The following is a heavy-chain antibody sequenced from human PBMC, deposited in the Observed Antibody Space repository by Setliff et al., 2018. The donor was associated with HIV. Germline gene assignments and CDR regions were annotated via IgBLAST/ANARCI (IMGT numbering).Heavy chain of an antibody. V-gene: IGHV4-28*03. CDR1: GYSISSSNW. CDR3: ARVFYRGHRENGDYAYYGMDV. Sequence: SETLSLTCAVSGYSISSSNWWGWIRQPPGKGLEWIGYIYYSGSTYYNPSLKSRVTMSVDTSKNQFSLKLNSVTAVDTSVYYCARVFYRGHRENGDYAYYGMDVWGQGTTVTVSS. CDR2: IYYSGST. J-gene: IGHJ6*02. D-gene: IGHD4-17*01.